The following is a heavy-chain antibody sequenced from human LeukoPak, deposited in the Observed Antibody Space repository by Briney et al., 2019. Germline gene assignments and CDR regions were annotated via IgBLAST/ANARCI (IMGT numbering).Heavy chain of an antibody. CDR3: AREKDSSSWCEWFDP. CDR2: IYHSGST. V-gene: IGHV4-4*02. CDR1: GDSINSLDL. J-gene: IGHJ5*02. Sequence: SGTLSLTCTVSGDSINSLDLWSWVRPPPGKGLEWIGEIYHSGSTNYNPSLKSRVTISVDKSKNQFSLKLSSVTAADTAVYYCAREKDSSSWCEWFDPWGQGTLVTVSS. D-gene: IGHD6-13*01.